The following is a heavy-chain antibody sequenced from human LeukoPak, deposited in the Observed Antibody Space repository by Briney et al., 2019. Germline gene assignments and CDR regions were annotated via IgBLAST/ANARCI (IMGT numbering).Heavy chain of an antibody. V-gene: IGHV4-39*05. CDR2: IYYSGGT. Sequence: ETPSLTCAVSGGSINSSSYYWGWIRQPPGKGLEWIGRIYYSGGTYYNPSLKSRVTISVDTSKNQFSLKLSSVTAADTAVYYCAGGTTNTKGAFDMCGQGAMVSASS. CDR1: GGSINSSSYY. CDR3: AGGTTNTKGAFDM. J-gene: IGHJ3*02. D-gene: IGHD2-8*01.